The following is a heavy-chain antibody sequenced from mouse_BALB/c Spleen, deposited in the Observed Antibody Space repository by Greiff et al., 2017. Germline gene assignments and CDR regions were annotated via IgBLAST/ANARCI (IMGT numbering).Heavy chain of an antibody. CDR3: ARGKSPDYYGSSHWYFDV. V-gene: IGHV2-9*02. J-gene: IGHJ1*01. CDR2: IWAGGST. CDR1: GFSLTSYG. D-gene: IGHD1-1*01. Sequence: VKVEESGPGLVAPSQSLSITCTVSGFSLTSYGVHWVRQPPGKGLEWLGVIWAGGSTNYNSALMSRLSISKDNSKSQVFLKMNSLQTDDTAMYYCARGKSPDYYGSSHWYFDVWGAGTTVTVSS.